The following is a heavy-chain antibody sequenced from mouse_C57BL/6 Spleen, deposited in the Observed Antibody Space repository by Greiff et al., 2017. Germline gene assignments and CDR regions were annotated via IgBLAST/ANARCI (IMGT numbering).Heavy chain of an antibody. CDR1: GFNIKDYY. D-gene: IGHD2-5*01. CDR3: TTDSNCLSFDY. CDR2: IDPEDGDT. J-gene: IGHJ2*01. Sequence: VQLQQSGAELVRPGASVKLSCTASGFNIKDYYMNWVKQRHEQGLEWIGRIDPEDGDTEYDPKFQGKATMTADTSSNTAYLQLSSLTSEDTAVYYCTTDSNCLSFDYWGQGTTLTVSS. V-gene: IGHV14-1*01.